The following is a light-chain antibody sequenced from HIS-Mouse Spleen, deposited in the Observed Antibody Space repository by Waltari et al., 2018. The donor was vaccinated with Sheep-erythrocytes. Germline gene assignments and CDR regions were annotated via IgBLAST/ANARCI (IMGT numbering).Light chain of an antibody. V-gene: IGKV1-8*01. CDR1: QGISSY. CDR2: AAS. J-gene: IGKJ1*01. Sequence: AIRMTQSPSSFSASTGDRVTITCRASQGISSYLAWYQQKPGKGPKLLIYAASTLQSGVPSTFGGSGSGTDFTLPISCLQSEDFATYYCQQYYSYPPTFGQGTKVEIK. CDR3: QQYYSYPPT.